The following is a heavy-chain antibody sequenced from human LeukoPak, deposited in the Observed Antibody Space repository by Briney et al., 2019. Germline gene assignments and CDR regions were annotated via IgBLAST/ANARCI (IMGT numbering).Heavy chain of an antibody. CDR2: ISSSGSTI. J-gene: IGHJ4*02. CDR3: ARDAMSPAAMLDYFDY. D-gene: IGHD2-2*01. V-gene: IGHV3-48*03. CDR1: GFTSSSYE. Sequence: PGGSLRLSCAASGFTSSSYEMNWVRQAPGKGLEWVSYISSSGSTIYYADSVKGRFTISRDNAKNSLYLQMNSLRAEDTAVYYCARDAMSPAAMLDYFDYWGQGTLVTVSS.